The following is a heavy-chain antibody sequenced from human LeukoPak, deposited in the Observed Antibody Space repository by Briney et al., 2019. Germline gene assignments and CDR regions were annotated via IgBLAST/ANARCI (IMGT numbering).Heavy chain of an antibody. CDR1: GFTFSSYS. Sequence: GGSLRLSCAASGFTFSSYSMNWVRQAPGKGLEWVSSISSSSSYIYYADSVKGRFTISRDNTKNSLYLQMNTLRAEDTAVYYCVRDGAVVTSGSYPWRYFQYWGLGTLVTVSS. CDR3: VRDGAVVTSGSYPWRYFQY. V-gene: IGHV3-21*01. J-gene: IGHJ1*01. CDR2: ISSSSSYI. D-gene: IGHD3-10*01.